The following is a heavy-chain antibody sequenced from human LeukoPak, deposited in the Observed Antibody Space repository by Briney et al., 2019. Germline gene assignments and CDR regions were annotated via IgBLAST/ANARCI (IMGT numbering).Heavy chain of an antibody. D-gene: IGHD2-2*01. J-gene: IGHJ1*01. CDR3: ARDDCSSTTCSAY. CDR2: IRYYLTNQ. Sequence: PGGSLRLSCAASGFTFSYYDMHWVRQAPGKGLEWVAGIRYYLTNQYYAASVQCPFTISRDNLKNTLYLQMNSLRAEDTAVYYCARDDCSSTTCSAYWGQGTLVTVSS. V-gene: IGHV3-33*01. CDR1: GFTFSYYD.